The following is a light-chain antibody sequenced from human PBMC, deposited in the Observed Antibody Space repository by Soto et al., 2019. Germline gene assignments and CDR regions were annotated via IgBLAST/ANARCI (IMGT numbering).Light chain of an antibody. J-gene: IGKJ5*01. CDR3: QQYGHSPIT. CDR2: GAS. V-gene: IGKV3-20*01. CDR1: QSVNTN. Sequence: EIVLTQSPCTLSLSRGERATVSCRASQSVNTNLAWYQQKPGQAPRLLISGASSRATGIPDRFSGSGSGTDFTLTISRLEPEDFALYYCQQYGHSPITFGQGTRLEIK.